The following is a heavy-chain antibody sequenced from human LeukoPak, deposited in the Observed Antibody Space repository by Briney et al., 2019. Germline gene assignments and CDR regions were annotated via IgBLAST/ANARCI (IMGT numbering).Heavy chain of an antibody. D-gene: IGHD3-10*01. CDR1: GFTFSSYA. CDR3: ARDRVAAPGWFDT. Sequence: GRSLRLSCAASGFTFSSYAMHWVRQAPGKGLEWVANIKQDGSEKYYVGSVRGRFTISRDNANNSLYLQMNSLRGEDTGVYYCARDRVAAPGWFDTWGQGTLVTVSS. J-gene: IGHJ5*02. V-gene: IGHV3-7*03. CDR2: IKQDGSEK.